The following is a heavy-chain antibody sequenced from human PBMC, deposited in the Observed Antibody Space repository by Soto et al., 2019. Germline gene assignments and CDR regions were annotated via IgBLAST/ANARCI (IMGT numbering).Heavy chain of an antibody. CDR3: ARGTTGTSYFFDY. CDR1: CGSISNYY. D-gene: IGHD2-8*02. V-gene: IGHV4-59*01. J-gene: IGHJ4*02. Sequence: PSETLSLTCTVSCGSISNYYWSWIRQPPGKGLEWIGYIYFSGGTNYNPSLKSRVTISIDTSKNQFSLKLTSVTAADTAVYYCARGTTGTSYFFDYWGQGTLGTVSS. CDR2: IYFSGGT.